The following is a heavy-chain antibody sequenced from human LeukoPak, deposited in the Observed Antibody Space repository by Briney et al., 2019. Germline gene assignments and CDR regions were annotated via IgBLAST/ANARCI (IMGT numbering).Heavy chain of an antibody. CDR3: AHRLDYGGSDY. CDR1: GGSISSGGYY. V-gene: IGHV2-5*01. J-gene: IGHJ4*02. D-gene: IGHD4-23*01. Sequence: TLSLTCTVSGGSISSGGYYWSWIRQHPGKGLEWLALIYWNDDKRYSPSLKSRLTITKDTSKNQVVLTMTNMDPVDTATYYCAHRLDYGGSDYWGQGTLVTVSS. CDR2: IYWNDDK.